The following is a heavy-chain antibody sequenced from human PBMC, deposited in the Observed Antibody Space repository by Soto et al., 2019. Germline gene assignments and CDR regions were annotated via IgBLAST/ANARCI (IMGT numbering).Heavy chain of an antibody. J-gene: IGHJ4*02. CDR3: ATLSSSGFVFDT. CDR2: IYHSGHT. CDR1: GDSISSTSRY. V-gene: IGHV4-39*01. D-gene: IGHD6-25*01. Sequence: SETLSLTCTVSGDSISSTSRYWGWIRQPTGQGLEWIGKIYHSGHTYYNPSLKSRDTLSVDTSQNQFSLKLTAVTYSDTAVYYCATLSSSGFVFDTWGQGTLVTVSS.